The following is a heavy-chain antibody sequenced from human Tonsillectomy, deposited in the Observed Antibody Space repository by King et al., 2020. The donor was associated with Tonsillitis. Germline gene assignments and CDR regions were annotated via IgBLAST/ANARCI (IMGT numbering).Heavy chain of an antibody. V-gene: IGHV3-33*05. CDR1: GFTFSSYG. J-gene: IGHJ6*02. D-gene: IGHD3-16*01. Sequence: VQLVESGGGVVQPGRSLRLSCAASGFTFSSYGMHWVRQAPGKGLEWVAVLSYDGSNKYFADSVKGRFTISRDNSKNTLYLQMNSLRAEDTAIYYCAREGVEYYGMDVWGQGTTVTVSS. CDR2: LSYDGSNK. CDR3: AREGVEYYGMDV.